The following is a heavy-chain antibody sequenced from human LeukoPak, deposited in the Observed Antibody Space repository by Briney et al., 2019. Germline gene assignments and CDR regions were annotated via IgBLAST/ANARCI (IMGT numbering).Heavy chain of an antibody. J-gene: IGHJ5*02. V-gene: IGHV3-9*01. CDR1: GFKFDDFG. D-gene: IGHD3-10*01. CDR2: ISWDSTKI. CDR3: AKGGRVRGLIKNGFKS. Sequence: GGSLRLSCAGSGFKFDDFGMHWVRQVPGKGLEWVSGISWDSTKIGYAESVRGRFTISRDNAKQSLFLEMNNVRPDDTAFYYCAKGGRVRGLIKNGFKSWGQGTLVTVSS.